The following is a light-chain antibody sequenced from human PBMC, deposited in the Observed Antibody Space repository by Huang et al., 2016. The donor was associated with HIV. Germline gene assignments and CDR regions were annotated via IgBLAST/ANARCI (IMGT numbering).Light chain of an antibody. V-gene: IGKV3-15*01. CDR2: GAS. CDR3: QQYNNWPPEYT. J-gene: IGKJ2*01. Sequence: IVMTQSPATLSVSPGERATLSCRASQSVGSNLALYQQKPGQAPRLLIYGASTRATDIPARFSGSGSGTEFSLTISSLQSEDCAVYYCQQYNNWPPEYTFGQGTKLEIK. CDR1: QSVGSN.